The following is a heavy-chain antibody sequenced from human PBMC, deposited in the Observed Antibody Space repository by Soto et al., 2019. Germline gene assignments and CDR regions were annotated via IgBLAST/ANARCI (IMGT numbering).Heavy chain of an antibody. CDR1: GGTFSSYG. CDR2: ISAYNGNT. Sequence: GASVKVSCKASGGTFSSYGISWVRQAPGQGLEWMGWISAYNGNTNYAQKLQGRVTMTTDTSTSTAYMELRSLRPDDTAVYYCARPYYGSGGDWFDPWGQGTLVTVSS. V-gene: IGHV1-18*04. D-gene: IGHD3-10*01. J-gene: IGHJ5*02. CDR3: ARPYYGSGGDWFDP.